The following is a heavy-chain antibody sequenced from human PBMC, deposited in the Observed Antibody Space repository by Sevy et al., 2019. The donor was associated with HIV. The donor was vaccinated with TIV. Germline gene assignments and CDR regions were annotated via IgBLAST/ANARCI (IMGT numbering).Heavy chain of an antibody. CDR1: GFTFSSYG. Sequence: GGSLRLSCAASGFTFSSYGMHCVRQAPGKGLEWVAVISYDGSNKYYADSVKGRFTISRDNSKNTLYLQMNSLRAEDTAVYYCAKIEDYWGQGTLVTVSS. CDR3: AKIEDY. V-gene: IGHV3-30*18. CDR2: ISYDGSNK. J-gene: IGHJ4*02.